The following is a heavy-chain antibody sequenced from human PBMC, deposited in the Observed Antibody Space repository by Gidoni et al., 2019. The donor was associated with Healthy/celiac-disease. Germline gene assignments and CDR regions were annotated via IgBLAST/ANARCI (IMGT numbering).Heavy chain of an antibody. CDR3: AREDLEQWLALDY. CDR2: ISYDGSNK. V-gene: IGHV3-30-3*01. J-gene: IGHJ4*02. CDR1: VFTFRSYA. Sequence: QVQLVESGGGVVQPGRSLSSSCAAAVFTFRSYAMHWVRQAPGKGLEWVAVISYDGSNKYYADSVKGRFTISRDNSKNTLYLQMNSLRAEDTAVYYCAREDLEQWLALDYWGQGTLVTVSS. D-gene: IGHD6-19*01.